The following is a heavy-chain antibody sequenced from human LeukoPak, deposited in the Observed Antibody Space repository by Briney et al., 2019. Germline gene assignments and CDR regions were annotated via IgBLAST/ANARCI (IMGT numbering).Heavy chain of an antibody. Sequence: SETLSLTCAVYGGSFSGYYWSWIRQPPGKGLEWIGEINHSGSTDYNPSLKSRVTISVDTSKNQFSLKLSSVTAADTAVYYCASSRNAGLFDYWGQGTLVTVSS. CDR2: INHSGST. CDR3: ASSRNAGLFDY. D-gene: IGHD1-14*01. J-gene: IGHJ4*02. CDR1: GGSFSGYY. V-gene: IGHV4-34*01.